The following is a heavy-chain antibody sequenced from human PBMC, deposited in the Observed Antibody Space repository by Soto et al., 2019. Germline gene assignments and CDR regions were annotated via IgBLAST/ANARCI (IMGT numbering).Heavy chain of an antibody. CDR3: ARFAPMGYCSSTSCYVIDY. J-gene: IGHJ4*02. Sequence: QVQLQQWGAGLLKPSETLSLTCAVYGWSFSGYYLSWIRQPPGKGLEWIGEINHSGSTNYNPSLKSRVTISVDTSKNQFSLKLSSVTAADTAVYYCARFAPMGYCSSTSCYVIDYWGQGTLVTVSS. CDR2: INHSGST. CDR1: GWSFSGYY. V-gene: IGHV4-34*01. D-gene: IGHD2-2*01.